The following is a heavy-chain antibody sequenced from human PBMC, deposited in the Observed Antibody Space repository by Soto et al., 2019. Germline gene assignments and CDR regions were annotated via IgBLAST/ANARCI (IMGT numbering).Heavy chain of an antibody. CDR2: IYYSGST. V-gene: IGHV4-31*02. CDR1: GDSVSSDGYY. D-gene: IGHD3-9*01. J-gene: IGHJ3*02. Sequence: TLSLTCTVSGDSVSSDGYYWSWIRQHPGKGLEWIGDIYYSGSTSYHPSLKSRVTISVDTSESHLSLRLNSVTAADTAVYYCARRHDILTGPDAFDIWGQGTMVTVS. CDR3: ARRHDILTGPDAFDI.